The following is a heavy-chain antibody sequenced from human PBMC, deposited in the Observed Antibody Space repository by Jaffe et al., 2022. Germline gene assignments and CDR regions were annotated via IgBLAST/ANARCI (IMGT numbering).Heavy chain of an antibody. Sequence: EVQLVESGGGLVQPGRSLRLSCTTSGFTFGDYAMSWVRQAPGKGLEWVGFIRSKAYGGTIGYAASVEGRFTISRDDFRSIAYLQMDSLKTEDTAVYHCNRIRYNAFDIWGQGTLVTVSP. CDR1: GFTFGDYA. J-gene: IGHJ3*02. V-gene: IGHV3-49*04. CDR3: NRIRYNAFDI. D-gene: IGHD3-9*01. CDR2: IRSKAYGGTI.